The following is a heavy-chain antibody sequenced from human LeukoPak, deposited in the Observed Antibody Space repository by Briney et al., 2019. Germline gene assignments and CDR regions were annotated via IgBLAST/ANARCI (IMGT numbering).Heavy chain of an antibody. CDR3: ARGGLGYCSSTSCYDGSYFDY. CDR1: GGSISIYY. CDR2: IYNSGNT. J-gene: IGHJ4*02. Sequence: SETLSLTCTVSGGSISIYYWSWIRQPPGKGLEWIGYIYNSGNTNYNPSFKSRVTISEDTPKNQFSLKLSSVTAADTAVYYCARGGLGYCSSTSCYDGSYFDYWGQGTLVTVSS. V-gene: IGHV4-59*01. D-gene: IGHD2-2*01.